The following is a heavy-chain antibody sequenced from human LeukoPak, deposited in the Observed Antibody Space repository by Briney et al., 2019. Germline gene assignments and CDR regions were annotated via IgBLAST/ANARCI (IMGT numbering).Heavy chain of an antibody. J-gene: IGHJ4*02. Sequence: GSLRLSCAASGFTFSGYGMNWVRQAPGKGLEWVSSISSSSSHIYYADSLKGRFTISRDNAKNSLYLQMNTLRAEDTAVYYCARDLGYDDYWGQGTLVTVSS. CDR3: ARDLGYDDY. D-gene: IGHD5-12*01. CDR1: GFTFSGYG. V-gene: IGHV3-21*01. CDR2: ISSSSSHI.